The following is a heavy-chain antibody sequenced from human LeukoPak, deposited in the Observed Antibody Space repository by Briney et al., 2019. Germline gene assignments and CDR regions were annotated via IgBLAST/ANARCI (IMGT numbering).Heavy chain of an antibody. D-gene: IGHD2-21*02. CDR3: ARAQCGGDCYFSY. CDR2: IYHSGST. J-gene: IGHJ4*02. Sequence: PSETLSLTCAVSGGSISIGGYSWSWIRQPPGKGLEWIGYIYHSGSTYYNPSLKSRVTISVDRSKNQFSLKLSSVTAADTAVYYCARAQCGGDCYFSYWGQGTLVTVSS. V-gene: IGHV4-30-2*01. CDR1: GGSISIGGYS.